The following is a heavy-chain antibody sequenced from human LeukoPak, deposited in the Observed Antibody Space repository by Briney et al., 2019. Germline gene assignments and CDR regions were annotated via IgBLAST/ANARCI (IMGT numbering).Heavy chain of an antibody. CDR3: AWGYSYDFHFDY. CDR2: IIPIFGTA. Sequence: GASVTVSFKASGGTFSSYAISWVRQAPGQGLEWMGGIIPIFGTANYAQKFQGRVTITADESTSTAYMELSSLRSEDTAVYYCAWGYSYDFHFDYWGQGTLVTVSS. CDR1: GGTFSSYA. D-gene: IGHD5-18*01. J-gene: IGHJ4*02. V-gene: IGHV1-69*13.